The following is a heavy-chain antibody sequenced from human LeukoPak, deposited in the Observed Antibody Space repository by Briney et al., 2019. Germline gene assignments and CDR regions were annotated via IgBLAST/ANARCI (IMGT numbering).Heavy chain of an antibody. V-gene: IGHV3-30*18. Sequence: GGSLRLSCAASGFTFSGYGMHWVRQTPGKGLEWVAVISYDGSNQYYADSVKGRFTISRDNSKNTMYLQMSSLRAEDTAMYYCGKDGGGLTYYFDQWGQGTLVTVSS. CDR1: GFTFSGYG. D-gene: IGHD2-15*01. J-gene: IGHJ4*02. CDR3: GKDGGGLTYYFDQ. CDR2: ISYDGSNQ.